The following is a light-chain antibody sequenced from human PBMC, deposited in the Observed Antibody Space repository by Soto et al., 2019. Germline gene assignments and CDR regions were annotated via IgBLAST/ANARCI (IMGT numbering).Light chain of an antibody. V-gene: IGKV1-39*01. CDR1: QTVRRY. J-gene: IGKJ5*01. CDR2: AAS. CDR3: QKTFSTPIT. Sequence: DLQMTQSPSSLSASLGDRVTITCRASQTVRRYLNWYQQKPGKAPTLLIYAASTLESAVPQRFSGAGSETELNLTINGLQPDDFATYYCQKTFSTPITCGQGTRLEIK.